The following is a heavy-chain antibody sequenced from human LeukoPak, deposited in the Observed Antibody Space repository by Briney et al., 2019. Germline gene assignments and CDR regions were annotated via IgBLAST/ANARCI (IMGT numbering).Heavy chain of an antibody. J-gene: IGHJ4*02. Sequence: GGSLRLSCTTSGFTFGDYAMSWFRQTPGKGLEWVGFVRSKAYGGTTEYAASVKGRFTISSDDSKNIAYLQMDSLKTEDTAIYYCTRGRGYGYGYSDYWGQGTLVTVSS. D-gene: IGHD5-18*01. CDR1: GFTFGDYA. CDR2: VRSKAYGGTT. V-gene: IGHV3-49*03. CDR3: TRGRGYGYGYSDY.